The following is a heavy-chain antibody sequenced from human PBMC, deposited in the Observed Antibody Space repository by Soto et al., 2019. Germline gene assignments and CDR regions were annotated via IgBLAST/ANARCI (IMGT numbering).Heavy chain of an antibody. CDR2: ISSSSSTI. V-gene: IGHV3-48*01. D-gene: IGHD3-22*01. CDR1: GFSFSSYS. Sequence: LRLSCAASGFSFSSYSMNWVRQAPGKGLEWVSYISSSSSTIYYADSVKGRFTISRDNAKNSLYLQMNSLRAEDTAVYYCARAAVVSSGYYYDKSNNWFDPWGQETLLTISS. CDR3: ARAAVVSSGYYYDKSNNWFDP. J-gene: IGHJ5*02.